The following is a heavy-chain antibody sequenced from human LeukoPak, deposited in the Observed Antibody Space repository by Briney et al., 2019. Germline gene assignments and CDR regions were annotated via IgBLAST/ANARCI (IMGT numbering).Heavy chain of an antibody. V-gene: IGHV4-34*01. D-gene: IGHD2-15*01. J-gene: IGHJ4*02. CDR1: GGSFSGYY. CDR2: INHSGST. CDR3: ARGVVVVAATQDFDY. Sequence: SETLSLTCAVYGGSFSGYYWSWIRQPPGKGLEWIGEINHSGSTNYNPSLKSPVTISVDTSKNQFSLKLSSVTAADTAVYYCARGVVVVAATQDFDYWGQGTLVTVSS.